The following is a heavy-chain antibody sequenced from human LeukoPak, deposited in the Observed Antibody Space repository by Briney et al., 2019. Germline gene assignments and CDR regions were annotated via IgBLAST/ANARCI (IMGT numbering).Heavy chain of an antibody. CDR2: INPNSGVT. J-gene: IGHJ4*02. Sequence: ASVKISCKASGHTFTAYYMHWVRQAPGQGLEWMGWINPNSGVTHYAEKFQGRVTMTRDTSISTAYMELNSLRSDDTAVYYCGRDLCFGESPIDSWGQGTLVTVSS. V-gene: IGHV1-2*02. D-gene: IGHD3-10*01. CDR3: GRDLCFGESPIDS. CDR1: GHTFTAYY.